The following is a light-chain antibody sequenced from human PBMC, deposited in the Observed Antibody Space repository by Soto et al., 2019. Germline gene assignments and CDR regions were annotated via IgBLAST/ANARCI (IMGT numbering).Light chain of an antibody. J-gene: IGLJ1*01. Sequence: QSVLSQPASVSGSPGQTITISCTGTSTDVGGYNAVSWYQHHPGKAPNLIIYEVTHRPSGVSDRFSASKSGNTASLTISGFQAEDEADYYCQSYDRTLSARYVFGTGTKVTVL. CDR3: QSYDRTLSARYV. CDR1: STDVGGYNA. CDR2: EVT. V-gene: IGLV2-14*01.